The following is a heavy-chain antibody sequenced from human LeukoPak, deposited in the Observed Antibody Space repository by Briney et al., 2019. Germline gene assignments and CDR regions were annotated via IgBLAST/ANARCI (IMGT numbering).Heavy chain of an antibody. D-gene: IGHD6-13*01. V-gene: IGHV4-59*07. Sequence: ADTLSLTCTVSGGSITRYYWSWIRQPPGKGPERLGYIYYSGSTNYNPSLKSRVTISVDTSKNQFSLKLSSVTAADTAVYYCARSTHEYSSSWTFDYWGQGTLVTVSS. CDR2: IYYSGST. CDR3: ARSTHEYSSSWTFDY. CDR1: GGSITRYY. J-gene: IGHJ4*02.